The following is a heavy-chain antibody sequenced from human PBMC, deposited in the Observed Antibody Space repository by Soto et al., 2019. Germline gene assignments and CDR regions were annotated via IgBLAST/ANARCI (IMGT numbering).Heavy chain of an antibody. J-gene: IGHJ6*02. Sequence: QVQLVESGGGVVQPGRSLRLSCAASGFSFSTYGMHWVRQAPGKGLEWVAVISHDGSEKHYADSVKGRFTICRDNSENTLYLQMNSLRGEDTAVFFCTKGSQEKVSLYFAMDVWGQGTMVTVSS. CDR1: GFSFSTYG. CDR2: ISHDGSEK. CDR3: TKGSQEKVSLYFAMDV. D-gene: IGHD3-10*01. V-gene: IGHV3-30*18.